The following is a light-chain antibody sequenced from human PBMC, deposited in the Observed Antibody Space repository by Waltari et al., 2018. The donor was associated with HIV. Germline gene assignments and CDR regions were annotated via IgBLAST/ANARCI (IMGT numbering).Light chain of an antibody. Sequence: DIQMTQSPSSLSASIGDRVTITCRASQSIRRFLNWYQQKPGKAPKLLIYDASSLQGGVPSRFSGSGSGSDFTLTISSLQPEDFATYYCQQSYTALTFGGGTKVEIK. CDR3: QQSYTALT. CDR1: QSIRRF. J-gene: IGKJ4*01. CDR2: DAS. V-gene: IGKV1-39*01.